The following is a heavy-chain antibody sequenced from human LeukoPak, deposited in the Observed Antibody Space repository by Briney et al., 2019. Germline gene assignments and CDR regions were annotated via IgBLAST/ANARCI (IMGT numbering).Heavy chain of an antibody. J-gene: IGHJ4*02. D-gene: IGHD1-20*01. CDR1: GYTFTGYY. CDR2: ININNGDT. CDR3: ARERGGNWQVESFDY. Sequence: GASVKVSCMASGYTFTGYYMHWVRQAPGQGLEWMGLININNGDTNYAQEFQGRVTMTTDTSTSTAYMELRSLRSDDTAVYYCARERGGNWQVESFDYWGQGTLVTVSS. V-gene: IGHV1-2*02.